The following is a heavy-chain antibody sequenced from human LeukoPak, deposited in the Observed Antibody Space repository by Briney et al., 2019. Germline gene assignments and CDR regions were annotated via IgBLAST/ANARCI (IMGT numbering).Heavy chain of an antibody. V-gene: IGHV3-9*01. Sequence: PGRSLRLSCAASGFTFDDYAMHWVRQAPGKGLEWVSGISWNSGSIGYADSVKGRFTISRDNAKNSLYLQMNSLRAEDTAVYYCAREPDDYYDFWSGYYTQTPYYFDYWGQGTLVTVSS. CDR3: AREPDDYYDFWSGYYTQTPYYFDY. CDR1: GFTFDDYA. D-gene: IGHD3-3*01. J-gene: IGHJ4*02. CDR2: ISWNSGSI.